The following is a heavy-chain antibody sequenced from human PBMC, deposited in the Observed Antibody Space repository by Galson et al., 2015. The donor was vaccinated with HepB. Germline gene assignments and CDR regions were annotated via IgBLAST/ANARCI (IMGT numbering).Heavy chain of an antibody. D-gene: IGHD2-2*01. CDR1: GYRFTSYW. CDR3: ARHAPGYCSSTSCLHMDV. Sequence: QSGAEVTKPGESLKISCKGSGYRFTSYWIGWVRQMPGKGLEWMGIIYPGDSDTRYSPSFQGQVTISADKSISTAYLQWSSLKASDTAIYYCARHAPGYCSSTSCLHMDVWGKGTTVTVSS. V-gene: IGHV5-51*01. J-gene: IGHJ6*03. CDR2: IYPGDSDT.